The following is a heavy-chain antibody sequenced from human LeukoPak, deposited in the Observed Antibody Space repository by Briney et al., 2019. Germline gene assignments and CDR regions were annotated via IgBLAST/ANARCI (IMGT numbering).Heavy chain of an antibody. Sequence: GGSLRLSCAASGLTVSSNYMSWVRQAPGKGLEWVSVIYSGGSTYYADSVKGRFTISRDNSKNTLYLQMNSLRAEDTAVYYCASRIAVAPDPYGMDVWGQGTTVTVSS. V-gene: IGHV3-53*01. J-gene: IGHJ6*02. CDR3: ASRIAVAPDPYGMDV. CDR2: IYSGGST. D-gene: IGHD6-19*01. CDR1: GLTVSSNY.